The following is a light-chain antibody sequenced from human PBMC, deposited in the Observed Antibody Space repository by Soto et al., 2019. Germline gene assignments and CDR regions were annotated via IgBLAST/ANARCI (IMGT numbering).Light chain of an antibody. V-gene: IGKV3-15*01. J-gene: IGKJ5*01. CDR3: QQYNDRPPIT. Sequence: EIVMTQSPVTLSASPGESATLSCMASQSVDNNVAWYQQKPGQAPRLLIVGSFARATGIPARFSGSGSGSEFTLTISGLQSEDFAVYYCQQYNDRPPITFGQGTRLEI. CDR2: GSF. CDR1: QSVDNN.